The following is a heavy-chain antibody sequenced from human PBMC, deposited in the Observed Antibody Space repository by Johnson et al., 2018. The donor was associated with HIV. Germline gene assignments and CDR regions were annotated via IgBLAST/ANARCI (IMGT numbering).Heavy chain of an antibody. CDR1: GFTLSNYG. D-gene: IGHD3-9*01. J-gene: IGHJ3*02. V-gene: IGHV3-30*19. CDR2: IWHEGSHK. CDR3: ARDPDWSAFDI. Sequence: QVQLGESGGGVVQPGRSLRLSCAASGFTLSNYGMLWVRQAPCKGLEWVAVIWHEGSHKYYADSVKGRFTISRDNSKTTLYLQMNRLRAEDTAVYYCARDPDWSAFDIWCQGTMVTVSS.